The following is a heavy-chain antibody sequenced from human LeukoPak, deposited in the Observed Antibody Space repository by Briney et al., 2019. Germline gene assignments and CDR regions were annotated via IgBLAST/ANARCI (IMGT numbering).Heavy chain of an antibody. CDR3: AKAGYSSGDGGFDY. Sequence: PGRSLRLSCAASGFTFSSYAMHWVRQAPGKGLEWVAVISYDGSNKYYADSVKGRFTISRDNSKNTLYLQMNSLRAEDTAVYYCAKAGYSSGDGGFDYWGQGTLVTVSS. V-gene: IGHV3-30-3*01. J-gene: IGHJ4*02. CDR1: GFTFSSYA. CDR2: ISYDGSNK. D-gene: IGHD6-19*01.